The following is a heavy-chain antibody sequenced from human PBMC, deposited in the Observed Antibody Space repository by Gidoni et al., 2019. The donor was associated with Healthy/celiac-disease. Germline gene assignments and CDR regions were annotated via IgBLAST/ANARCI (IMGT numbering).Heavy chain of an antibody. CDR1: GGSISSYY. CDR3: ARDQLDYMDV. V-gene: IGHV4-59*01. D-gene: IGHD6-6*01. CDR2: IYSSGST. J-gene: IGHJ6*03. Sequence: QVQLQESGPGLVKPSETLSLTCTVSGGSISSYYWIWIRQPPGKGLEWIGYIYSSGSTNYNPTLKSRVTISVDTSKNQFSLKLSSGTAADTAVYYCARDQLDYMDVWGKGTTVTVSS.